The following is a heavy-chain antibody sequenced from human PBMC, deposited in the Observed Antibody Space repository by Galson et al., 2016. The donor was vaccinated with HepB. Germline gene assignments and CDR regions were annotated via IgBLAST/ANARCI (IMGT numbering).Heavy chain of an antibody. J-gene: IGHJ4*02. D-gene: IGHD6-6*01. V-gene: IGHV3-11*01. CDR2: ISDSGISV. CDR1: GFNFNDYY. Sequence: SLRLSCAASGFNFNDYYMSWIRQAPGKGLEWVSFISDSGISVYTDSVKGRFTISRDNGKNSLYLEMNSLRAEDTAVSSCVRGPRLGQLGFFDYWGQGILVTVSS. CDR3: VRGPRLGQLGFFDY.